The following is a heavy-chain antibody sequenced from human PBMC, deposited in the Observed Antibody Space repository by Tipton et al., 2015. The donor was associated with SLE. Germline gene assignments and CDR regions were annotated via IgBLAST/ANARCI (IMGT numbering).Heavy chain of an antibody. CDR3: ARGVLQPLNY. D-gene: IGHD2/OR15-2a*01. Sequence: LRLSCAVSGDSITSRGFSWSWIRQPPGKGLEWIGYFYHTMMTYYNPSLRSRVAISVDTSKNQFSLKLSSVTAADTAVYYCARGVLQPLNYWGQGTLVTVSS. J-gene: IGHJ4*02. CDR2: FYHTMMT. CDR1: GDSITSRGFS. V-gene: IGHV4-30-2*01.